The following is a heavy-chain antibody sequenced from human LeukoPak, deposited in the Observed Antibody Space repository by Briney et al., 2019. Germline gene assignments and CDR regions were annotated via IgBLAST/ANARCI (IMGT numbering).Heavy chain of an antibody. D-gene: IGHD6-13*01. CDR1: GFTFSSYS. CDR2: IYSGGST. J-gene: IGHJ4*02. V-gene: IGHV3-53*01. CDR3: ARGGYSSSWVHLDY. Sequence: GGSLRLSCAASGFTFSSYSMNWVRQAPGKGLEWVSVIYSGGSTYYADSVKGRFTISRDNSKNTLYLQMNSLRAEDTAVYYCARGGYSSSWVHLDYWGQGTLVTVSS.